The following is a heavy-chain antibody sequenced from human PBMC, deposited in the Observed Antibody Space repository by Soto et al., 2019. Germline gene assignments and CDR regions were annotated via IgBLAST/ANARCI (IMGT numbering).Heavy chain of an antibody. CDR2: IYYSGST. CDR1: GGSISSYY. J-gene: IGHJ4*02. Sequence: PSETLSLTCTVSGGSISSYYWSWIRQPPGKGLEWIWYIYYSGSTNYNPSLKSRVTISVDTSKNQFSLKLSSVTAADTAVYYCARGLADDYYDSSGYFPFAPFDYWGQGTLVTVSS. V-gene: IGHV4-59*01. CDR3: ARGLADDYYDSSGYFPFAPFDY. D-gene: IGHD3-22*01.